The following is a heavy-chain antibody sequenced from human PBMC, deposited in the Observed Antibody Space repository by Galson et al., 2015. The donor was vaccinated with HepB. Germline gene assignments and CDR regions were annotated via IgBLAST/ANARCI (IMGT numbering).Heavy chain of an antibody. Sequence: SLRLSCAASGFTFSSYGMHWVRQAPGKGLEWVAFIRYDGSNKYYAESVKGRFTISRDNSKNTLYLQMNSLRAEDTAVYYCAKDSIAAAGLYYFDYWGQGTLVTVSS. CDR3: AKDSIAAAGLYYFDY. CDR1: GFTFSSYG. J-gene: IGHJ4*02. D-gene: IGHD6-13*01. V-gene: IGHV3-30*02. CDR2: IRYDGSNK.